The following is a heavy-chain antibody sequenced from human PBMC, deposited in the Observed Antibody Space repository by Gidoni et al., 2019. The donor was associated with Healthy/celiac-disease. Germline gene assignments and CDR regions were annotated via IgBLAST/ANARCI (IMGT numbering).Heavy chain of an antibody. D-gene: IGHD6-19*01. J-gene: IGHJ4*02. CDR3: ARGFSSGWFDLWDY. V-gene: IGHV4-34*01. Sequence: QVQLQQWGAGPLKPSETLSLTCAVSGGSFSGYYWSGIRQPPGKGLEWIGEINHSGSTNYNPSLKSRVTISVDTSKNQFSLKLSSVTAADTAVYYCARGFSSGWFDLWDYWGQGTLVTVSS. CDR2: INHSGST. CDR1: GGSFSGYY.